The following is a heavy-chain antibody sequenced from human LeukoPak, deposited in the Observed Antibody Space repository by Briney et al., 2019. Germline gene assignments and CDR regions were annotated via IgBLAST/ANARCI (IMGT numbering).Heavy chain of an antibody. Sequence: SETLSLTCAVYGGSFSGYYWSWIRQPPGKGLEWIGEINHSGSTNYNPSLKSRVTISVDTSKNQFSLKLSSVTAADTAVYYCARGRVPAAKVYYYYMDVWGKGITVTVSS. V-gene: IGHV4-34*01. CDR3: ARGRVPAAKVYYYYMDV. D-gene: IGHD2-2*01. J-gene: IGHJ6*03. CDR2: INHSGST. CDR1: GGSFSGYY.